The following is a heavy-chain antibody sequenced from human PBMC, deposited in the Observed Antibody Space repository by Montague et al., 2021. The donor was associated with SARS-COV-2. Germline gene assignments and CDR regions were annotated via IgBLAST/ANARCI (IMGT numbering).Heavy chain of an antibody. V-gene: IGHV3-23*01. CDR3: AKDRMWELWGWDAFDI. Sequence: SLRLSCAASGSTFSNYAMSWVRQAPGKGLEWVSGISGSGGSTYYADSVKGRFTISRDNSKNTLYLQMNGLRAEDTAVYYCAKDRMWELWGWDAFDIWGQGTMVTVSS. J-gene: IGHJ3*02. CDR2: ISGSGGST. CDR1: GSTFSNYA. D-gene: IGHD4-23*01.